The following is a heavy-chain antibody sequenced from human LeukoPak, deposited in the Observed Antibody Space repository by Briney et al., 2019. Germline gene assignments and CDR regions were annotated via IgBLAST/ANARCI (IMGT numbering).Heavy chain of an antibody. CDR1: GYTFTGYY. J-gene: IGHJ1*01. D-gene: IGHD1-26*01. CDR2: INPNSGGT. V-gene: IGHV1-2*06. Sequence: ASVKVSCEASGYTFTGYYMHWVRQAPGQGLEWMGRINPNSGGTNYAQKFQGRVTMTRDTSISTAYMELSRLRSDDTAVYYCARDMSGRTAYFQHWGQGTLVTVSS. CDR3: ARDMSGRTAYFQH.